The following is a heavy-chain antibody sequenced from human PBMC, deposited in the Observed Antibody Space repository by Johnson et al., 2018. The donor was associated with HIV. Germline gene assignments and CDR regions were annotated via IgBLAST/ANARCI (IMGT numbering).Heavy chain of an antibody. V-gene: IGHV3-30*03. J-gene: IGHJ3*02. CDR2: ISYDGSNK. Sequence: QVLLVESGGGVVRPGGSLRLSCAASGFTFDDYGMSWVRQAPGKGLEWVAVISYDGSNKYYADSVKGRFTISRDNSKNTLYLQMNSLRAEDTAVYYCAREGAAAGPTDAFDIWGQGTMVTVSS. CDR1: GFTFDDYG. CDR3: AREGAAAGPTDAFDI. D-gene: IGHD6-13*01.